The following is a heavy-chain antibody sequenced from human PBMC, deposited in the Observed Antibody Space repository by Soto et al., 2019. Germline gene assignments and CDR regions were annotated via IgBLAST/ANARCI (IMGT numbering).Heavy chain of an antibody. D-gene: IGHD3-22*01. J-gene: IGHJ4*02. Sequence: QIHLEQSEPEVKKPEASVKVSCKASGYTFTSYGNSWVRLAPGQGLEWMGWINIYGGGTNYAQKYQDRVTMTRDTSTNTVYLEMRSLTSDDTAIYYCARALYYYDNSGLAFWGQGTLVTVSS. CDR2: INIYGGGT. CDR1: GYTFTSYG. CDR3: ARALYYYDNSGLAF. V-gene: IGHV1-18*01.